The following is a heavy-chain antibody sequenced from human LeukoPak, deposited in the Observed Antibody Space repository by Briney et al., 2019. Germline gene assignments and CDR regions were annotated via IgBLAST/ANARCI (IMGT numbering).Heavy chain of an antibody. CDR1: GYRFTSYW. CDR3: ARQEDSSSTWNHLDY. J-gene: IGHJ4*02. V-gene: IGHV5-51*01. Sequence: GESLQISCKGSGYRFTSYWIAWVRPMPGKGMEWMGIIYPGDSDTRYSPSFQGQVTISADKSISTAYLQWSSLKAADTAMYYCARQEDSSSTWNHLDYWGQGTLVTVSS. CDR2: IYPGDSDT. D-gene: IGHD6-13*01.